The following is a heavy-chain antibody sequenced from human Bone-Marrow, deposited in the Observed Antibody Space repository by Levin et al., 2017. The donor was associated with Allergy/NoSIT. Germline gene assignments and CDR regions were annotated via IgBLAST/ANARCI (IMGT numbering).Heavy chain of an antibody. V-gene: IGHV3-15*01. CDR2: IKSKTDGGTT. Sequence: GESLKISCAASGLTFNNAWMSWVRQAPGKGLDWVGRIKSKTDGGTTEYAVAVKGRFTISREDSKNTLYLQMNSLKTEDTAVYYCTTWEPAAGSFRDYWGQGSLVIVSS. J-gene: IGHJ4*02. D-gene: IGHD6-13*01. CDR1: GLTFNNAW. CDR3: TTWEPAAGSFRDY.